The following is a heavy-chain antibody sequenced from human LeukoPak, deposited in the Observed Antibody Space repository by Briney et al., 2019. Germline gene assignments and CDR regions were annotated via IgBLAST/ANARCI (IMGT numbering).Heavy chain of an antibody. J-gene: IGHJ4*02. V-gene: IGHV1-46*03. Sequence: ASVKVSCKASGGTFSSYAISWVRQAPGQGLEWMGIINPSGGSTSYAQKFQGRVTMTRDTSTSTVYMELSSLRSEDTAVYYCARDPSRGIAAAGIDYWGQGTLVTVSS. CDR1: GGTFSSYA. D-gene: IGHD6-13*01. CDR3: ARDPSRGIAAAGIDY. CDR2: INPSGGST.